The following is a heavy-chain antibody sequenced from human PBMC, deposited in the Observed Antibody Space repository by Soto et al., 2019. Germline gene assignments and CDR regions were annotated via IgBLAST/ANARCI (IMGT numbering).Heavy chain of an antibody. CDR3: ARGSMEDGDDS. Sequence: EVQLVESGGGLVQPGGSLRLSCAASGFTFSSYSMNWVRQAPGKGLEWVSYISSSSSTIYYADSVKGRFTISRDNAKNSRYIQMNSLRDEDTALYYCARGSMEDGDDSCGQGTLGTVSS. V-gene: IGHV3-48*02. CDR2: ISSSSSTI. CDR1: GFTFSSYS. J-gene: IGHJ4*02. D-gene: IGHD2-21*01.